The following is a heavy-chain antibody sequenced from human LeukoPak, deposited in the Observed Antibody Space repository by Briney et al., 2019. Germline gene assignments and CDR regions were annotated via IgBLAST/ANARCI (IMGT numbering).Heavy chain of an antibody. CDR2: INPNSGGT. CDR1: VYTFTGYY. V-gene: IGHV1-2*02. CDR3: ARGGDIVVVPAALSWFDP. D-gene: IGHD2-2*01. Sequence: ASVKVSCKSSVYTFTGYYMHWVRQAPGQGLERMGWINPNSGGTNYAQKFQGRVTMTRDTSISTAYMELSRLRSDDTAVYYCARGGDIVVVPAALSWFDPWGQGTLVTVSS. J-gene: IGHJ5*02.